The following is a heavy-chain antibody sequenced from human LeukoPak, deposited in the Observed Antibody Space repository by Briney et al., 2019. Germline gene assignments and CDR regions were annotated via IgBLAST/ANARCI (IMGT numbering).Heavy chain of an antibody. CDR3: ARARSYGSSCFY. Sequence: NPSETLSLTCTVSGGSISSYYWSWIRQPPGKGLEWIGYIYYSGSTNYKPSLKSRVTISVDTSKNQFSLKLSSVTAADTAVYYCARARSYGSSCFYWGQGTLVTVSS. CDR1: GGSISSYY. CDR2: IYYSGST. D-gene: IGHD6-13*01. V-gene: IGHV4-59*01. J-gene: IGHJ4*02.